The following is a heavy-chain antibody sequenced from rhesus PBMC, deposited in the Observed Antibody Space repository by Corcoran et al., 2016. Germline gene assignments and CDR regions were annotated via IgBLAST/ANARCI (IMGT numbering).Heavy chain of an antibody. V-gene: IGHV4-76*01. Sequence: QVQLQESGPGVVKPSETLSLTCAVSGYSISSGYDWSWIRQPPGKGLEWIGDIYGSSGITNYNPSLKNLVTISKDTSKNQFSLKLSSVTAADTAVYYCASNIWTGYSAFDFWGQGLRVTVSS. CDR2: IYGSSGIT. CDR3: ASNIWTGYSAFDF. D-gene: IGHD3-3*01. J-gene: IGHJ3*01. CDR1: GYSISSGYD.